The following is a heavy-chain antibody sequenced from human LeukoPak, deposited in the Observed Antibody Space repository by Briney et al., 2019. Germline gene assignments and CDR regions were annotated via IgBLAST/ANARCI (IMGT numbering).Heavy chain of an antibody. D-gene: IGHD3-10*01. V-gene: IGHV3-9*03. CDR2: ISWNSGSI. CDR1: GFTFDDYA. Sequence: GGSLRLSCAASGFTFDDYAMHWVRQAPGKGLEWVSGISWNSGSIGYADSVKGRFTISRDNAKNSLYLQMNSLRAEDMALYYCAKSRARGDELLSTPYFDYWGQGTLVTVSS. CDR3: AKSRARGDELLSTPYFDY. J-gene: IGHJ4*02.